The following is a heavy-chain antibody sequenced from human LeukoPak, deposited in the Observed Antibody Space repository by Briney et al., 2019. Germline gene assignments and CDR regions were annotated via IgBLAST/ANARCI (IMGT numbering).Heavy chain of an antibody. CDR1: GYTLTELS. J-gene: IGHJ3*02. CDR2: FDPEDGET. V-gene: IGHV1-24*01. Sequence: APVKVSCKVSGYTLTELSMHWVRQAPGKGLEWMGGFDPEDGETIYAQKFQGRVTMTEDTSTDTAYMELSSLRSEDTAVYYCATAGIQLWLRSGDAFDIWGQGTMVTVSS. CDR3: ATAGIQLWLRSGDAFDI. D-gene: IGHD5-18*01.